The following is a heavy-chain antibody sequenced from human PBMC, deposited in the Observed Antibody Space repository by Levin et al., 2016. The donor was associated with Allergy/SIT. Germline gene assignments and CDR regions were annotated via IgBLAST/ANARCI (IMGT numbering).Heavy chain of an antibody. CDR2: SHYSGST. Sequence: WIRQPPGKGLEWIGYSHYSGSTNYTPSLKSRVTMLIDTSKNQFSLKLSSVTAADTAVYYCARGILVGPMDIWGQGTPVTVSS. V-gene: IGHV4-59*01. D-gene: IGHD3-22*01. J-gene: IGHJ6*02. CDR3: ARGILVGPMDI.